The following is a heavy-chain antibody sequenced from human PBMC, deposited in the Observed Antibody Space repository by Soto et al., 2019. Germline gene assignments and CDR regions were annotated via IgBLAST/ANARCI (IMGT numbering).Heavy chain of an antibody. CDR2: ISAYNGNT. V-gene: IGHV1-18*01. CDR1: GYTLTSYG. Sequence: ASVKVSCKASGYTLTSYGISWVRQAPGQGLEWMGWISAYNGNTNYAQKLQGRVTMTTDTSTSTAYMELRSLRSDDTAVYYCARNTVGTLGGDYFDYWGQGTLVTVSS. CDR3: ARNTVGTLGGDYFDY. J-gene: IGHJ4*02. D-gene: IGHD3-16*01.